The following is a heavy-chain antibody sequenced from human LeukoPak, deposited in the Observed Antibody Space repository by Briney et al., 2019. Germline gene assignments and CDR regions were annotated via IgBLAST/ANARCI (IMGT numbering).Heavy chain of an antibody. Sequence: SETLSLTCTVSGGSISSYYWSWIRQPPGKGLEWIGYIYYSGSTNYNPSLKSRVTISVDTSKNQFPLKLSSVTAADTAVYYCARQVEWPYYFDYWGQGTLVTVSS. D-gene: IGHD3-3*01. V-gene: IGHV4-59*08. CDR2: IYYSGST. CDR3: ARQVEWPYYFDY. CDR1: GGSISSYY. J-gene: IGHJ4*02.